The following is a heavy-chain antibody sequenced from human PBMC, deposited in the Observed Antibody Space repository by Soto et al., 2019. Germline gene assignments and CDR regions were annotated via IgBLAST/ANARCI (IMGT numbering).Heavy chain of an antibody. D-gene: IGHD1-26*01. J-gene: IGHJ4*02. CDR1: GYTFTSYD. V-gene: IGHV1-8*01. Sequence: ASVKVSCKASGYTFTSYDINWVRQATGQGLEWMGWMNPNSGDTGHAQKFQGRVTITRNTSISTAYMELSSLRFEDTAVYYCARGKVDYFDYWGQGTLVTVSS. CDR3: ARGKVDYFDY. CDR2: MNPNSGDT.